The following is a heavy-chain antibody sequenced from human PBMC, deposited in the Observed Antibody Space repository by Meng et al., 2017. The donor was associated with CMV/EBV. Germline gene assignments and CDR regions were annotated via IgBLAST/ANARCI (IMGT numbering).Heavy chain of an antibody. J-gene: IGHJ6*02. CDR3: ARANPVTHDYYGMDV. D-gene: IGHD4-17*01. V-gene: IGHV3-48*03. CDR2: ISSSGSTI. CDR1: GFTFSSYE. Sequence: GESLKISCAASGFTFSSYEMNWVRQAPGKGLEWVSYISSSGSTIYYADSVKGRFTISRDNAKNSLYLQMNSLRAEDTAVYYCARANPVTHDYYGMDVWGQGTTVTVSS.